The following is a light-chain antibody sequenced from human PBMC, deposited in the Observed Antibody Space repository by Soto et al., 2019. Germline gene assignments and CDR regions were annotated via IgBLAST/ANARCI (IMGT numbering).Light chain of an antibody. CDR2: NTN. J-gene: IGLJ2*01. CDR3: VLYMGLGISV. CDR1: SGSVSTNYY. Sequence: QTVVTQEPSFSVSPGGTVTFTGGLSSGSVSTNYYPSWYQQTPGQAPRTLIYNTNSRSSGVPDRFYGSILGNKAALTITGAQADDESDYYCVLYMGLGISVFGGGTKLTVL. V-gene: IGLV8-61*01.